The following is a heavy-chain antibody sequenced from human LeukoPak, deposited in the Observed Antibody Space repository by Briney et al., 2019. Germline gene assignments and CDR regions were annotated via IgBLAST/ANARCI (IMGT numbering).Heavy chain of an antibody. CDR1: GGTFSSYA. V-gene: IGHV1-69*06. CDR2: IIPIFGTA. D-gene: IGHD5-24*01. CDR3: ARIDGYNSLDY. J-gene: IGHJ4*02. Sequence: ASVKVSCKASGGTFSSYAISWVRQAPGQGLEWMGGIIPIFGTANYAQKFQGRVTITADKSTSTAYMGLSSRRSEDTAVYYCARIDGYNSLDYWGQGTLVTVSS.